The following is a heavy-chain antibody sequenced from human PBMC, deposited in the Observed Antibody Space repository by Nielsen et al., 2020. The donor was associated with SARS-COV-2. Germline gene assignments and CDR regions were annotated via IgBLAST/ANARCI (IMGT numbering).Heavy chain of an antibody. CDR1: GFTFSSYA. Sequence: GESLKISCAASGFTFSSYAMSWVRQAPGKGLEWVSGFSASGYSTYYADSVKGRFTISRDTSKNTLGLQMNSLRSDDTAVYYCARGDYNLNYRFYGLDVWGQGTTVTVSS. J-gene: IGHJ6*02. D-gene: IGHD4-11*01. CDR3: ARGDYNLNYRFYGLDV. V-gene: IGHV3-23*01. CDR2: FSASGYST.